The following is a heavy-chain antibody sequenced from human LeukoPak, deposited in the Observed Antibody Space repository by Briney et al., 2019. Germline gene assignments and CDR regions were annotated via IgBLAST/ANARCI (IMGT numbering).Heavy chain of an antibody. D-gene: IGHD3-10*01. CDR2: ISGSGGST. CDR3: ASTWFGELVEVDSPHPPYWFDP. V-gene: IGHV3-23*01. J-gene: IGHJ5*02. CDR1: GFTFSSYA. Sequence: GGSLRLSCAASGFTFSSYAMSWVRQAPGKGLEWVSAISGSGGSTYYADSVKGRFTISRDNSKNTLYLQMNSLRAEDTAVYYCASTWFGELVEVDSPHPPYWFDPWGQGTLVTVSS.